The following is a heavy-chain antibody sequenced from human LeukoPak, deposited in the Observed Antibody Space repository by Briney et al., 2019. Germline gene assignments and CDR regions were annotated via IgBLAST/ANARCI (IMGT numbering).Heavy chain of an antibody. Sequence: ASVKVSCTASGYTFTSYYMHWVRQAPGQGLEWMGIINPSGGSTNYAQKFQGRATMTRDTSTSTVYMELSSLRSEDTAVYYCATWGYNWNDNSFDYWGQGTLVTVSS. J-gene: IGHJ4*02. CDR3: ATWGYNWNDNSFDY. V-gene: IGHV1-46*01. D-gene: IGHD1-20*01. CDR2: INPSGGST. CDR1: GYTFTSYY.